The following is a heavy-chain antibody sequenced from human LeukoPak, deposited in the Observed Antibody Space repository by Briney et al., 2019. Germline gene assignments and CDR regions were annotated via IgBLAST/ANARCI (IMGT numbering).Heavy chain of an antibody. CDR1: GFTFSSYA. J-gene: IGHJ4*02. CDR2: ISGSGGST. Sequence: GGSLRLSCAASGFTFSSYAMSWVRQAPGKGLEWVSAISGSGGSTYYADSVKGRFTISRDNSKNTLYLQMNSLRAEDTAVYYCAGGSIGSSSQLLWGYWGQGTLVTVSS. CDR3: AGGSIGSSSQLLWGY. V-gene: IGHV3-23*01. D-gene: IGHD2-2*01.